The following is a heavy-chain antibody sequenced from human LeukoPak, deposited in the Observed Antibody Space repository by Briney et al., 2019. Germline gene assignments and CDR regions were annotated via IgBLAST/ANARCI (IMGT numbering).Heavy chain of an antibody. J-gene: IGHJ4*02. V-gene: IGHV4-34*01. Sequence: PSETLSLTCAVYGGSFSGYYWSWIRQPPGKGLEWIGEINHSGSTNYNPSLKSRVTISVDTSKNQFSLKLSSVTAADTAVYYCARDSYYDYVWGSYRPKYYFDYWGQGTLVTVSS. D-gene: IGHD3-16*02. CDR1: GGSFSGYY. CDR2: INHSGST. CDR3: ARDSYYDYVWGSYRPKYYFDY.